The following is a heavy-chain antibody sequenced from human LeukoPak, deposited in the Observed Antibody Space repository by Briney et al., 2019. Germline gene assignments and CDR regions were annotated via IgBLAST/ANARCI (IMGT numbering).Heavy chain of an antibody. CDR2: IRSKAYGGTT. CDR3: TRDLYYDFWSGFDY. V-gene: IGHV3-49*04. D-gene: IGHD3-3*01. Sequence: GGSLRLSCTASGFTFGDYAMSWVRQAPGKGLEWVCFIRSKAYGGTTEYAASVKGRFTISRDDSQSIAYLQMNSLKTEDTAVYYCTRDLYYDFWSGFDYWGQGTLVTVSS. CDR1: GFTFGDYA. J-gene: IGHJ4*02.